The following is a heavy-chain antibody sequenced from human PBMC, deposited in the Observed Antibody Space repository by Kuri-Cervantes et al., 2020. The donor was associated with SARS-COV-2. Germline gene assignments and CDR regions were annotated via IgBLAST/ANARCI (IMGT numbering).Heavy chain of an antibody. Sequence: GESLKISCAASGFTFSSCAMHWVRLAPGKGLEWVAFISYDGSNEYYADPVRGRFTISRDNSNNTLYLQVNSLRAEDTALYYCAKDRVGVLDSWGQGTQVTRLL. CDR3: AKDRVGVLDS. CDR1: GFTFSSCA. D-gene: IGHD2-21*01. J-gene: IGHJ5*01. CDR2: ISYDGSNE. V-gene: IGHV3-30*01.